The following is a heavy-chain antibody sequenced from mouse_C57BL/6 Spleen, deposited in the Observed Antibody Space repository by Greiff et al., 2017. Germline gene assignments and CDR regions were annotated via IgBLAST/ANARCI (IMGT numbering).Heavy chain of an antibody. V-gene: IGHV10-1*01. CDR1: GFSFNTYA. CDR2: IRSKSNNYAT. Sequence: EVKLVESGGGLVQPKGSLKLSCAASGFSFNTYAMYWVRQAPGKGLEWVARIRSKSNNYATYYDDSVKDRFTISRDDTESMLYLQMNKLKTEDTAMYYCVRLSTYVSNYGGGYYAMDYWGQGTSVTVSS. CDR3: VRLSTYVSNYGGGYYAMDY. D-gene: IGHD2-5*01. J-gene: IGHJ4*01.